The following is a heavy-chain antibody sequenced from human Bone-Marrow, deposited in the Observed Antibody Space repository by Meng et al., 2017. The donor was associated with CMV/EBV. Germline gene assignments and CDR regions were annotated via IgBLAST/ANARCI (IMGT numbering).Heavy chain of an antibody. CDR1: GFTVSSNY. D-gene: IGHD5/OR15-5a*01. J-gene: IGHJ3*02. CDR2: IYSGGST. V-gene: IGHV3-53*01. CDR3: ARASPSVSVFDI. Sequence: GESLKISCAASGFTVSSNYMSWVRQVPGKGLEWVSVIYSGGSTYYADSVKGRFTISRDNSKNTLYLQMNSLRAADTAVYYCARASPSVSVFDIWGQGTMVTVSS.